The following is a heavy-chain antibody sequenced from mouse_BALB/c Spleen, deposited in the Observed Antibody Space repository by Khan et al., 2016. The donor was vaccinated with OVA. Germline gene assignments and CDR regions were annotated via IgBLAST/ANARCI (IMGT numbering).Heavy chain of an antibody. CDR2: INTGGHYT. J-gene: IGHJ3*01. D-gene: IGHD1-1*02. Sequence: EVQLLETGGDLVKPGGSLKLSCAASGFTFSTYGMSWVRQTPDKRLEWVATINTGGHYTYYIDSVKGRFTISRDNARNTLYLQMSSLKSEDTAMYYCTRLAYYYNSEGFAYWGQGTLVTVSA. V-gene: IGHV5-6*01. CDR1: GFTFSTYG. CDR3: TRLAYYYNSEGFAY.